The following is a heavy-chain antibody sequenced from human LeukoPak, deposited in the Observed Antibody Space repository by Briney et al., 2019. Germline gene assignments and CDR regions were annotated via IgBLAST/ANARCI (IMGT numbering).Heavy chain of an antibody. CDR1: GYTFTSYG. CDR2: ISAYNGNT. J-gene: IGHJ4*02. Sequence: ASVKVSCKASGYTFTSYGISWVRQAPGQGLEWVGWISAYNGNTNYAQKLQGRVTMTTDTSTSTAYMELRSLRSDDTAVYYCAGSHPLGSNNDYYTPFDYWAQGTLVTVSS. D-gene: IGHD3-3*01. CDR3: AGSHPLGSNNDYYTPFDY. V-gene: IGHV1-18*01.